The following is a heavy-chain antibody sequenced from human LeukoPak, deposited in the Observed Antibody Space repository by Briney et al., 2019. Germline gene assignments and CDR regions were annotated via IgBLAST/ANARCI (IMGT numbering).Heavy chain of an antibody. V-gene: IGHV1-2*02. J-gene: IGHJ5*02. CDR3: ARSSGGSGRWGDNWFDP. D-gene: IGHD3-10*01. CDR2: INLNSGGT. Sequence: ASVKVSCKTSEYILSDYYVHWVRQAPGEGLEWIGWINLNSGGTNYAQKFQGGVTMTRDTSISTAYMELSSLRSDDTAVYYCARSSGGSGRWGDNWFDPWGQGTLVSVSS. CDR1: EYILSDYY.